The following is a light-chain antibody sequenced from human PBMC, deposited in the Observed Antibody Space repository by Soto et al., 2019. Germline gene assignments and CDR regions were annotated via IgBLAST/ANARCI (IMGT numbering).Light chain of an antibody. J-gene: IGKJ4*01. V-gene: IGKV1-39*01. Sequence: DIPMTQSPSSLSASVGDRVTITCRASQSISRYLNWYQQKPGKAPKLLIYAASSLQSGVPSRFSGSGSGTDFTLTISSLQPEDFATYYCQQSYSTLTFGGGTKVELK. CDR3: QQSYSTLT. CDR2: AAS. CDR1: QSISRY.